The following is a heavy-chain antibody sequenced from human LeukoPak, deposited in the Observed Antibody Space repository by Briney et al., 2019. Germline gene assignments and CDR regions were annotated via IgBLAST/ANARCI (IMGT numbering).Heavy chain of an antibody. V-gene: IGHV3-30*01. Sequence: GGSLRLSCAASGFTFSSYAMHWVRQAPGKGLEWVAVISYDGSNKYYADSVKGRFTISRDNSKNTLYLQMNSLRAEDTAVYYCARDELVVVPANYYMDVWGKGTTVTVSS. J-gene: IGHJ6*03. CDR1: GFTFSSYA. D-gene: IGHD2-2*01. CDR3: ARDELVVVPANYYMDV. CDR2: ISYDGSNK.